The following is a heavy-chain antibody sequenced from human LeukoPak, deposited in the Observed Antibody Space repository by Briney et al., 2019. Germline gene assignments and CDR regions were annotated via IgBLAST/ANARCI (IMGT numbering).Heavy chain of an antibody. CDR2: MIPIFGTA. CDR3: AILAAADRRLYYYYYMDV. D-gene: IGHD6-13*01. J-gene: IGHJ6*03. CDR1: GGTFSSYP. Sequence: SVKVSCKASGGTFSSYPISWVRQAPGQGLEWMGGMIPIFGTANYAQKFQGRVTITADESTSTAYMELSSLRSEDTGVYYCAILAAADRRLYYYYYMDVWGKETTVTVSS. V-gene: IGHV1-69*13.